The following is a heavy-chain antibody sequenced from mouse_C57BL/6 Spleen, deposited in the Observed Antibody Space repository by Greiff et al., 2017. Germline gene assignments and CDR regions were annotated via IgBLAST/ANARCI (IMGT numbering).Heavy chain of an antibody. CDR1: GYTFTSYW. J-gene: IGHJ1*03. CDR3: ASGEVRGRKVWYFEG. V-gene: IGHV1-55*01. Sequence: QVQLQQPGAELVKPGASVKMSCKASGYTFTSYWITWVKQKPGQGLEWIGDIYPGSGSTNYNEKFKSKATLTVDTSSSTAYLQLSSLASEDSAVYFCASGEVRGRKVWYFEGWGTGTTVTVSS. D-gene: IGHD2-14*01. CDR2: IYPGSGST.